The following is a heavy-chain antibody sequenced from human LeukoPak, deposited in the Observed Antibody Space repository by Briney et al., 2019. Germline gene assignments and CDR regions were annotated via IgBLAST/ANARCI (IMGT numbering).Heavy chain of an antibody. CDR2: TYYRSKRYN. Sequence: SQTLSLTYAISGGSVSSNSAAWNWIRQSPSRGLEWLGRTYYRSKRYNDYALSVKSRITINPHTSKNQFSLQLNSVTPEDTALYYCARCRGREEWELQTPLDYWGQGTLVTVSS. CDR3: ARCRGREEWELQTPLDY. V-gene: IGHV6-1*01. D-gene: IGHD1-26*01. CDR1: GGSVSSNSAA. J-gene: IGHJ4*02.